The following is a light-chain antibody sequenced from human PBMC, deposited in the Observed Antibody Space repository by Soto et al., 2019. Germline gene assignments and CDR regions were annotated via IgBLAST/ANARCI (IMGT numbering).Light chain of an antibody. V-gene: IGKV1-33*01. CDR1: HDISDY. CDR2: DAS. Sequence: DIEMTQSPSSLSASVGDRVIITCRASHDISDYLNWYQQEPGKAPKFLIYDASNLETGVPSRFSGSGFGTEFNFIISSLQPQDVATYYCQHYDSLALTFGGGTRVEIK. J-gene: IGKJ4*01. CDR3: QHYDSLALT.